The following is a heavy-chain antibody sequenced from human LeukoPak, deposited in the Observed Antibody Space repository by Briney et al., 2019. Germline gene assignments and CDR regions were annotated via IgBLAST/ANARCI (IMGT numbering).Heavy chain of an antibody. D-gene: IGHD6-19*01. CDR2: ISSGSSSI. CDR3: AREAGSGWYSDY. J-gene: IGHJ4*02. V-gene: IGHV3-48*01. CDR1: AFTFSSYG. Sequence: GGSLRLSCAASAFTFSSYGMHWVRQTPEKRLERVFYISSGSSSIYYDDSVKGRFTISRDNAKNSLYLQMNSLRAEDTAVYYCAREAGSGWYSDYWGQGNLVTVSS.